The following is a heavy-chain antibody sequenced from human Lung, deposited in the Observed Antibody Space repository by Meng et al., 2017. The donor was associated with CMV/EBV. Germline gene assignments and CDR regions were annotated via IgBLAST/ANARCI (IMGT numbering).Heavy chain of an antibody. CDR3: ARDLKSYCSSTSCYINWCDP. V-gene: IGHV4-39*07. D-gene: IGHD2-2*02. J-gene: IGHJ5*02. Sequence: SXTLSLXCTVSGGSISSSSYYWGWIRQPPGKGLEWIGSIYYSGSTYYNPSLKSRVTISVDTSKNQFSLKLSSVTAADTAVYYCARDLKSYCSSTSCYINWCDPGXKGTXVTVSS. CDR2: IYYSGST. CDR1: GGSISSSSYY.